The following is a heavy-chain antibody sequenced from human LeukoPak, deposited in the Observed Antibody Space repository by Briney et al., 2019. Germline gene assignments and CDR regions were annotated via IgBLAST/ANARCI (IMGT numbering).Heavy chain of an antibody. CDR3: ARGGPGEGIYDPHWFDP. D-gene: IGHD5/OR15-5a*01. CDR2: INSAGTKI. V-gene: IGHV3-74*01. CDR1: GFTFSSYS. Sequence: GGSLRLSCAASGFTFSSYSMNRVRQAPGKRLVWVSRINSAGTKINYADSVKGRFTISRDNAKNTLYLQMNSLRVEDMAVYYCARGGPGEGIYDPHWFDPWGQGTLVTVSS. J-gene: IGHJ5*02.